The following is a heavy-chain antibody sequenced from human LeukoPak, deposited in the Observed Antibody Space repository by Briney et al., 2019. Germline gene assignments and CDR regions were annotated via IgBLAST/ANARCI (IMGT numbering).Heavy chain of an antibody. CDR2: ISAGSDIS. CDR3: TRRRAGGTPFGY. J-gene: IGHJ4*02. CDR1: GFIFSNYG. Sequence: GGSLRLSCTASGFIFSNYGMSWVRQAPGKGLEWVSSISAGSDISYDADSVKGRFTISRDNSKNTLFLQMNSLRAEDTAVYFCTRRRAGGTPFGYWGQGTLVTVSS. V-gene: IGHV3-23*01.